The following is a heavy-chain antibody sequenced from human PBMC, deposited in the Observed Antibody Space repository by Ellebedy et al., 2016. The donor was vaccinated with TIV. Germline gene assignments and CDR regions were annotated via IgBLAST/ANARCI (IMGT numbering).Heavy chain of an antibody. CDR3: ATVGYCGGGNCFHYFGMDI. CDR1: RYTFTDYY. J-gene: IGHJ6*02. V-gene: IGHV1-2*04. Sequence: ASVKVSXKASRYTFTDYYIHWVRQAPGQGLEWMGWINPKTGDTYYAQHFQGWVTMTSDTSISTAFMVVRRLRSDDTAMYFCATVGYCGGGNCFHYFGMDIWGQGTSVTVSS. CDR2: INPKTGDT. D-gene: IGHD2-15*01.